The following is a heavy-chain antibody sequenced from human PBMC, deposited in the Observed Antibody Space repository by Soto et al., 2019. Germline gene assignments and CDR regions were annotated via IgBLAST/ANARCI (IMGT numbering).Heavy chain of an antibody. CDR2: IYYSGST. Sequence: QVHLQESGPGLVKPSQTLSLTCTVSGGSISSGAYYWSWIRHHPGKGLEWIGYIYYSGSTYYNPTLKSRITISVDTSKNHFSLKLSSVTAAYTAVHYCASYTVTTTYSFFYWGKGTLLTVSS. CDR3: ASYTVTTTYSFFY. D-gene: IGHD4-17*01. J-gene: IGHJ4*02. CDR1: GGSISSGAYY. V-gene: IGHV4-31*03.